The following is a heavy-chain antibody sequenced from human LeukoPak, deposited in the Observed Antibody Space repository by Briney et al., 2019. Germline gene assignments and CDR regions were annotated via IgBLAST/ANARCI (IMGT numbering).Heavy chain of an antibody. CDR2: INHSGST. J-gene: IGHJ6*03. CDR1: GVSFSGYY. CDR3: ARLGDSNYRYYYYYMDV. V-gene: IGHV4-34*01. Sequence: SETLSLTCAVYGVSFSGYYWSWIRQPPGKGLEWIGEINHSGSTNYNPSLKSRVTISVDTSKNQFSLKLSSVTAADTAVYYCARLGDSNYRYYYYYMDVWGKGTTVTVSS. D-gene: IGHD4-11*01.